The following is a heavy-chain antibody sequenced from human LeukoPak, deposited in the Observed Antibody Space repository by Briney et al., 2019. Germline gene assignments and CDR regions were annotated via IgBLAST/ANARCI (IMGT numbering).Heavy chain of an antibody. D-gene: IGHD1-14*01. CDR2: LTGGCGHT. Sequence: GGSLTLSCAASGFTFSTYPKSWVRKAPGKGLVCVSCLTGGCGHTFYADSVRGRFTISRDNSENTLYLQMNSLRAEDTAVYYCAKDKGAVTGTFDYWGWGTRAIVSS. CDR1: GFTFSTYP. CDR3: AKDKGAVTGTFDY. J-gene: IGHJ4*02. V-gene: IGHV3-23*01.